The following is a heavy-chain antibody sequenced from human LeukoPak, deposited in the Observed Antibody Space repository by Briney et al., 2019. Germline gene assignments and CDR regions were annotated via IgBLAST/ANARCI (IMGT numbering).Heavy chain of an antibody. CDR3: ARICGWTVVEDY. D-gene: IGHD6-19*01. Sequence: TGGSLRLSCATSGFTFSTHFMSWVRQAPGKGLVWVSRINTDGITTDYADSVKGRLTISRDNAKNTLYLQMNSLRAEDTAVYYCARICGWTVVEDYWGQGTMVTVSS. CDR2: INTDGITT. V-gene: IGHV3-74*01. CDR1: GFTFSTHF. J-gene: IGHJ4*02.